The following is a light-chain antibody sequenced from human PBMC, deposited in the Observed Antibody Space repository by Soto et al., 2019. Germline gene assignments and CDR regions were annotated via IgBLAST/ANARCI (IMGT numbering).Light chain of an antibody. CDR1: QSVSSSY. CDR2: GAS. J-gene: IGKJ4*01. Sequence: EFVLTQSPGTLSLSPGERATLSCRASQSVSSSYLAWYQQKTGQAPRLLIYGASSRANGIPDRFSGSGSGIEYSLTITRMRHEDFAVYYCQQYGSSPPTLTFGGGTKVEL. V-gene: IGKV3-20*01. CDR3: QQYGSSPPTLT.